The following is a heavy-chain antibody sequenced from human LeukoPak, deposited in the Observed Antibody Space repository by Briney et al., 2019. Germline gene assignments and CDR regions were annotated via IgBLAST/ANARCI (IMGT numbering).Heavy chain of an antibody. CDR3: AKRARRGIAVAGNTTRTLTPIYYYYYYMDV. V-gene: IGHV3-23*01. J-gene: IGHJ6*03. CDR1: GFTFSSYG. Sequence: GGTLRLSCAASGFTFSSYGMSWVRQAPGKGLEWVSAISGSGGSTYYADSVKGRFTISRDNSKNTLYLQMNSLRAEDTAVYYCAKRARRGIAVAGNTTRTLTPIYYYYYYMDVWGKGTTVTISS. CDR2: ISGSGGST. D-gene: IGHD6-19*01.